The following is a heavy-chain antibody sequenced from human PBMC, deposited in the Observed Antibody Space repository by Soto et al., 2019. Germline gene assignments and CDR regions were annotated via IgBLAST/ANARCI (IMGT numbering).Heavy chain of an antibody. Sequence: EVQLVESGGGLVQPGGSLRLSCAASGFTFSSYWMHWAREAPGKGLVWVSSIRGDGIVITHADSVKGRFTVSRDNAKNTLYLQMNSLRAEDTAVYYCVREVCGGGLCKRFDYWGQGTQVTVSS. V-gene: IGHV3-74*01. D-gene: IGHD2-15*01. CDR2: IRGDGIVI. CDR3: VREVCGGGLCKRFDY. CDR1: GFTFSSYW. J-gene: IGHJ4*02.